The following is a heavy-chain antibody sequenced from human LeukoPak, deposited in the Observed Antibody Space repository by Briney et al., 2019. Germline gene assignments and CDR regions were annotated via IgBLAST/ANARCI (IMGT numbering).Heavy chain of an antibody. CDR2: IYSGGST. CDR1: GFTVSSNY. V-gene: IGHV3-53*01. D-gene: IGHD3-9*01. Sequence: PGGSLRLSCAASGFTVSSNYMSWVRQAPGKGLEWVSVIYSGGSTYYADSVKGRFTISRDNSKNTLSLQMNGLRAEDTAVYYCAKDLITIISPVDYWGQGTLVTVSS. J-gene: IGHJ4*02. CDR3: AKDLITIISPVDY.